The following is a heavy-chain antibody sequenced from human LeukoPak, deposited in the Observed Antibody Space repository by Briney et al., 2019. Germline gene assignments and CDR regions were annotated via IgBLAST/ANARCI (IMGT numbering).Heavy chain of an antibody. D-gene: IGHD4-11*01. J-gene: IGHJ5*02. V-gene: IGHV4-59*01. CDR2: IYDTGTT. CDR1: GGSINSYY. CDR3: ARERDYFDP. Sequence: PSETLSLTCTVSGGSINSYYWSWIRQPPGKGLEWIGNIYDTGTTNYNPSLKSRVTISVDTSKNQVSLKLSSVTAADTALYYCARERDYFDPWGQGTLVTVSS.